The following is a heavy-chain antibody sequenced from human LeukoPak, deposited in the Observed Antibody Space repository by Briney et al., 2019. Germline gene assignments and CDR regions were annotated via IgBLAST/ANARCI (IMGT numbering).Heavy chain of an antibody. J-gene: IGHJ4*02. D-gene: IGHD2-15*01. Sequence: GGSLRLSRAASGSTFSSYAMSWVRQAPGKGLEWVSALSSSGGSTYYADSVKGRFTISREISKNTLYLQMDSLRDEDTAVYYCAKQRTGSCYSCFDYWGQGTLVTVSS. CDR3: AKQRTGSCYSCFDY. V-gene: IGHV3-23*01. CDR2: LSSSGGST. CDR1: GSTFSSYA.